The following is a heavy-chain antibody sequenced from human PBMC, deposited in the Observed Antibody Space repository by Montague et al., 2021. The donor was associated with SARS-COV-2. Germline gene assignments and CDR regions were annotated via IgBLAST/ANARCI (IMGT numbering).Heavy chain of an antibody. CDR3: ARSANLDRGASYCFDV. CDR1: GFSLSTSGVG. V-gene: IGHV2-5*02. Sequence: PALVKPTQTLTLTCTFSGFSLSTSGVGVGWIRQPPGKALEWLALIYWDDDTRYSPSLKRRLTITKDTSKNQVVLTMTNMDPVDTALYYCARSANLDRGASYCFDVWGQGTLVAVSS. CDR2: IYWDDDT. J-gene: IGHJ4*02. D-gene: IGHD3-10*01.